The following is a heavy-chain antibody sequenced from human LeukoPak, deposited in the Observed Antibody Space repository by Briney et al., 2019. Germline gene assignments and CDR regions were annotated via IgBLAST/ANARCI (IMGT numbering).Heavy chain of an antibody. CDR2: VSGYNGNT. CDR3: ARAGPMVRGMVNYYYYMDV. CDR1: GYTFTSYD. J-gene: IGHJ6*03. Sequence: ASVKVSCKASGYTFTSYDINWVRQAPGQGLEWMGWVSGYNGNTKYSQKFQDRVTMTTDTSTSIAYMELRSLRFDDTAVYYCARAGPMVRGMVNYYYYMDVWGKGTTVTVSS. V-gene: IGHV1-18*01. D-gene: IGHD3-10*01.